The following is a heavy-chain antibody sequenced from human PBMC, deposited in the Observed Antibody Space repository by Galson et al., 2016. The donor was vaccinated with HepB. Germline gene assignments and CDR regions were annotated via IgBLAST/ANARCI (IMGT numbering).Heavy chain of an antibody. V-gene: IGHV1-69*13. Sequence: SVKVSCKASGGSFNTYPISWVRQAPGQGLEWMGGIIPIFETTNYAPRFQGRVTLTADESSSTAYMELSNLKSEDTATYYCALEMPTTTSLSVREIFNYGLDVWGQGTTVTVSS. CDR2: IIPIFETT. J-gene: IGHJ6*02. CDR3: ALEMPTTTSLSVREIFNYGLDV. CDR1: GGSFNTYP. D-gene: IGHD5-24*01.